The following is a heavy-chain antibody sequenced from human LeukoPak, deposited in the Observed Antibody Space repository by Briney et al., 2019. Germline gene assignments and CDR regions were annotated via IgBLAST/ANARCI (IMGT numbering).Heavy chain of an antibody. CDR2: ISSNGGST. J-gene: IGHJ6*04. CDR1: GLTFSSYA. Sequence: GGSLRLSCSASGLTFSSYAMHWVRQAPGKGLEYVSAISSNGGSTYYADSVRGRFTISRDNSKNTLYLQMSSLRAEDTAVYYCVKVGKYYGSGSYKYYYGMDVWGKGTTVTVSS. D-gene: IGHD3-10*01. V-gene: IGHV3-64D*06. CDR3: VKVGKYYGSGSYKYYYGMDV.